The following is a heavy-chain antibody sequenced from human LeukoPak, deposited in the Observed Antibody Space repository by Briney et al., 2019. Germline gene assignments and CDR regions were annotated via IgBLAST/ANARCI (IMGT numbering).Heavy chain of an antibody. CDR3: ARSLPRIAVAGKQIGDY. Sequence: SETLSLTCTVSGGSISSGSYYWSWIRQPPGKGLEWIGEINHSGSTNYNPSLKSRVTISVDTSKNQFSLKLSSVTAADTAVYYCARSLPRIAVAGKQIGDYWGQGTLVTVSS. CDR2: INHSGST. CDR1: GGSISSGSYY. V-gene: IGHV4-39*07. D-gene: IGHD6-19*01. J-gene: IGHJ4*02.